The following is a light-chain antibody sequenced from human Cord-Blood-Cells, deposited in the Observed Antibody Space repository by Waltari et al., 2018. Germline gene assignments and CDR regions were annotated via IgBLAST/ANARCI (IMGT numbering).Light chain of an antibody. Sequence: DIQMTQSSSTLSASVGDRVTITCRVSQGISSWLAWYQQKPWQAPKLLIYKESSLESGVPSRFSGSGAGTEFTLTFSSLQPDVFATYYCQQNKSYPLTFGGGTKVEIK. V-gene: IGKV1-5*03. CDR2: KES. CDR1: QGISSW. J-gene: IGKJ4*01. CDR3: QQNKSYPLT.